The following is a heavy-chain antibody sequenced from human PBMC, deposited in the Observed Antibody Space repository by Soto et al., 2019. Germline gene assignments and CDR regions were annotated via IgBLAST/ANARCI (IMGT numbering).Heavy chain of an antibody. D-gene: IGHD1-26*01. CDR3: ARDRWNSGSYRPFVD. Sequence: QVQLVQSGAEVKKPGASVKVSCKASGYTFTGYYMHWVRQAPGQGLEWMGWINPNSGGTNYAQKFQGWVTMTRDTSISTAYMELSRLRSDDTAVYYCARDRWNSGSYRPFVDWGQGTLVTVSS. J-gene: IGHJ4*02. CDR1: GYTFTGYY. V-gene: IGHV1-2*04. CDR2: INPNSGGT.